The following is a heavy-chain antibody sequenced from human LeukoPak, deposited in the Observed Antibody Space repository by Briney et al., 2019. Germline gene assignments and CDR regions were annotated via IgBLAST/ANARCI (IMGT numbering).Heavy chain of an antibody. Sequence: GGSLRLSCAASGFTFSTYWMHWVRQAPGKGLVWVSLINSDGSSPTYEDSVKGRFTINRDNAENTVYLQMNSLTAEDTALYFCARDYGDDRRAFDIWGQGTMVTVSS. CDR1: GFTFSTYW. D-gene: IGHD4-17*01. V-gene: IGHV3-74*01. CDR2: INSDGSSP. CDR3: ARDYGDDRRAFDI. J-gene: IGHJ3*02.